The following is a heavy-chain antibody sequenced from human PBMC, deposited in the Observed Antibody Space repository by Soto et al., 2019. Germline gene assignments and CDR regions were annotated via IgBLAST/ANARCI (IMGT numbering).Heavy chain of an antibody. Sequence: TLYLTCTVSGGSISSYYWSWIRQPAGKGLEWIGRIYTSGSTNYNPSLKSRVTMSVGTSKNQFSLKLSSVTAADTAVYYCARGHTTAVAAFDIWGQGTMVTVSS. CDR3: ARGHTTAVAAFDI. CDR2: IYTSGST. J-gene: IGHJ3*02. CDR1: GGSISSYY. D-gene: IGHD6-13*01. V-gene: IGHV4-4*07.